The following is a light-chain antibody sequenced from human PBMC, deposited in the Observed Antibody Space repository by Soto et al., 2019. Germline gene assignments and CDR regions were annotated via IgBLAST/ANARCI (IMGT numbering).Light chain of an antibody. CDR2: DVS. J-gene: IGLJ1*01. CDR1: SSDVGGYNY. V-gene: IGLV2-14*01. CDR3: SSYTSSSTLYV. Sequence: QSVVTQPASLSGSPGQSITISCTGTSSDVGGYNYVSWYQQHPGKAPKLMIYDVSNRPSGVSNRFSGSKSGNTASLTISGLQAEDEADYYCSSYTSSSTLYVFGTGTKVTVL.